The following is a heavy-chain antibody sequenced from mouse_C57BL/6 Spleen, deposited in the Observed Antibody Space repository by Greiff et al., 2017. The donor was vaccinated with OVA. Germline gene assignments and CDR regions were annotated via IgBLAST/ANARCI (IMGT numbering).Heavy chain of an antibody. CDR2: ISSGSSTI. Sequence: EVKLVESGGGLVKPGGSLKLSCAASGFTFSDYGMHWVRQAPEKGLEWVAYISSGSSTIYYADTVKGRFTISRDNAKNTLFLQMTSLRSEDTAMYYCARGGNYVGDFDYWGQGTTLTVSS. V-gene: IGHV5-17*01. J-gene: IGHJ2*01. CDR1: GFTFSDYG. D-gene: IGHD2-1*01. CDR3: ARGGNYVGDFDY.